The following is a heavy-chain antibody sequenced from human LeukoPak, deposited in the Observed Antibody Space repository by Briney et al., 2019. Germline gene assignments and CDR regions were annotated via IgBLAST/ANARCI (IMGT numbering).Heavy chain of an antibody. CDR2: ISYDGSNK. V-gene: IGHV3-30-3*01. J-gene: IGHJ4*02. CDR1: GFTFSSYA. Sequence: GRSLRLSCAASGFTFSSYAMHWVRQAPGKGLEWVAVISYDGSNKYYADSVKGRFTISRDNSKNTLYLQMNSLRAEDTAVYYCARWAIRGSSDFDYWGQGTLVTVSS. CDR3: ARWAIRGSSDFDY. D-gene: IGHD6-13*01.